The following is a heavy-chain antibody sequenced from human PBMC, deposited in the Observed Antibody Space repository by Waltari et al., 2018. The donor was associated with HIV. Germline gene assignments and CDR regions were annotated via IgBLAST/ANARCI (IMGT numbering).Heavy chain of an antibody. Sequence: QVQLVQSGAEMKEPGASVKVSCKASGYIFTRYDMNWVXXXXGQGPEWMGWVNPNSGNTGYAQNFQGRVTMTMNTPTSTAYMELSNLKSEDTAVYYCARSLACPDCYSEMDSWGQGTLITVSS. CDR1: GYIFTRYD. J-gene: IGHJ4*02. CDR2: VNPNSGNT. D-gene: IGHD2-21*02. V-gene: IGHV1-8*01. CDR3: ARSLACPDCYSEMDS.